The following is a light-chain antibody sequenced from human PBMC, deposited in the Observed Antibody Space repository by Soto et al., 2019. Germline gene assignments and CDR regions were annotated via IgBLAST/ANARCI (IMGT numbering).Light chain of an antibody. CDR3: AAWDDSLSGPV. V-gene: IGLV1-47*01. CDR1: SSNIGSNY. Sequence: QSVLTQQPSASGTPGQRVTISCSGSSSNIGSNYVYWYQQLPGTPPTLLIYRNNQRPSVVPVRFSGSKSGTSASLAISGLRSEDEAEYYCAAWDDSLSGPVFGGGTKLTVL. CDR2: RNN. J-gene: IGLJ2*01.